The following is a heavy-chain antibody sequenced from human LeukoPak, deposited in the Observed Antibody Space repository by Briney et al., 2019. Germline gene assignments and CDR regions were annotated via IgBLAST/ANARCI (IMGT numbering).Heavy chain of an antibody. D-gene: IGHD5-24*01. J-gene: IGHJ4*02. V-gene: IGHV3-7*01. CDR3: ARDGVRDGLYFDY. CDR1: GFSFSSHW. CDR2: INQDGSEK. Sequence: GSLRLSRAASGFSFSSHWMSWVRQAPGKGLEWVANINQDGSEKQYVDSVKGRFTISRDNAKNSLYLQMSSLRAEDTAVYYCARDGVRDGLYFDYWGQGTLVTVSS.